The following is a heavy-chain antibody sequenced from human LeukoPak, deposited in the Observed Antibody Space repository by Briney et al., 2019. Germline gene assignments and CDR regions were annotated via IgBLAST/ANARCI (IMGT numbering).Heavy chain of an antibody. CDR3: AREVSLVQPRYYFDY. CDR2: IIPIFGTT. J-gene: IGHJ4*02. Sequence: ASVKVSCKASGGTFSSYAISWVRQAPGQGLEWMGGIIPIFGTTNYAQNFQGRVTITADESTSTAYMELSSLRFEDTAVYYCAREVSLVQPRYYFDYWGQGTLVTVSS. V-gene: IGHV1-69*13. CDR1: GGTFSSYA. D-gene: IGHD1/OR15-1a*01.